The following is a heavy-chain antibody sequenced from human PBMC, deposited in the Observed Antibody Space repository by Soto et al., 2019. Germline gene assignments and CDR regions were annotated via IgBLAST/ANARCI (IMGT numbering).Heavy chain of an antibody. CDR2: INPNSGGT. CDR1: GYTFTGYY. V-gene: IGHV1-2*04. J-gene: IGHJ6*02. D-gene: IGHD6-25*01. Sequence: QVQLVQSGAEVKKPGASVKVSCKASGYTFTGYYMHWVRQAPGQGLEWMGWINPNSGGTNYAQKFQGLVTMTRDTSISTAYMELSRLRSDDTAVYYCARDAATAQDYYYYYGMDVWGHGTTVTVSS. CDR3: ARDAATAQDYYYYYGMDV.